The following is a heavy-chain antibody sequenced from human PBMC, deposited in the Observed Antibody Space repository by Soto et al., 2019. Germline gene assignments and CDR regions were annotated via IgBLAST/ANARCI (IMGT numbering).Heavy chain of an antibody. J-gene: IGHJ4*02. CDR1: GFTFSGFA. Sequence: QVQLMESGGGVVQPGRSLRLSCAASGFTFSGFAMYWARQAPGQGLEWVAVISYDGSNEYYAESVKGRFTISRDNSKNTLYLQMNSLRAEDTGIYYCARDNSTGWYSFDHWGQGTLVTVSS. D-gene: IGHD6-19*01. V-gene: IGHV3-30-3*01. CDR3: ARDNSTGWYSFDH. CDR2: ISYDGSNE.